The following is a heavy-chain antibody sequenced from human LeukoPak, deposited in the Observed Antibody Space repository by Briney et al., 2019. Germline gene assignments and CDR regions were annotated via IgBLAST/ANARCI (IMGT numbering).Heavy chain of an antibody. V-gene: IGHV4-59*01. D-gene: IGHD6-19*01. CDR1: GGSISSYS. CDR2: LYYTGST. Sequence: PSETLSLTCTVSGGSISSYSWSWIRQPPGKGLEWIGYLYYTGSTNFNPSLKSRVTISVDTSKNQLSLKVSSVTAADTAVYYCARGQWRLDYWGQGTLVTVSS. J-gene: IGHJ4*02. CDR3: ARGQWRLDY.